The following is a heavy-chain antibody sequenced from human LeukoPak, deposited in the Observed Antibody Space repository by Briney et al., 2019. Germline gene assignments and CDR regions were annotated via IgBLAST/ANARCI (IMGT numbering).Heavy chain of an antibody. CDR2: ISSSVSTI. V-gene: IGHV3-11*01. J-gene: IGHJ4*02. CDR3: ASGNYYGSGSYYGVGAYFDY. CDR1: GFTFSDYY. D-gene: IGHD3-10*01. Sequence: PGGSLRLSCAASGFTFSDYYMSWIRQAPGKGPEWVSYISSSVSTIYYADSVEGRFTISRDNAKNSLYLQMNSLRAEDTAVYYCASGNYYGSGSYYGVGAYFDYWGQGTLVTVSS.